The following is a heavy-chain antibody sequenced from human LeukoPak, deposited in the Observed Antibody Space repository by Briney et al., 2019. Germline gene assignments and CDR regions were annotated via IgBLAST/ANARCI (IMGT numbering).Heavy chain of an antibody. CDR1: GFTFSRYA. CDR2: IWYDGSNK. Sequence: GGSLRLSCAASGFTFSRYALHWVRQAPGKGLERVAVIWYDGSNKYYADSVKGRFTISRDNSKNTLYLQMNSLRAEDTAVYYCARDGYCRGGSCYGWGGGQRDYWGQGTLVTVSS. J-gene: IGHJ4*02. CDR3: ARDGYCRGGSCYGWGGGQRDY. V-gene: IGHV3-33*08. D-gene: IGHD2-15*01.